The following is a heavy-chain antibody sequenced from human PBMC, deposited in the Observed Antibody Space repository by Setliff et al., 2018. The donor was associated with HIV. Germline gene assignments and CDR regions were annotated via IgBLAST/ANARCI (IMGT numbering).Heavy chain of an antibody. J-gene: IGHJ6*03. CDR2: INPSGGST. V-gene: IGHV1-46*01. CDR3: ARVSSTSCYGGPCPRTPRDYYYYYYMDV. D-gene: IGHD2-2*01. CDR1: GYTFTSYY. Sequence: ASVKVSCKASGYTFTSYYMHWVRQAPGQGLEWMGIINPSGGSTSYAQKFQGRVTMTRDTSTSTVYMELSSLRSEDTAVYYCARVSSTSCYGGPCPRTPRDYYYYYYMDVWGKGTTVTVSS.